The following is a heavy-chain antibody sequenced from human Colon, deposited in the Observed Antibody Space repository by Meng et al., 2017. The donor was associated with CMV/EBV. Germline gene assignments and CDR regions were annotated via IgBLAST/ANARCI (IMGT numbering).Heavy chain of an antibody. Sequence: QVQLQQWGPGLLKPSETLSPTCAVYGGSFSGYYWSWIRQPPGKGLEWIGEINHSGSTNYNPSLKSRVTISVDTSKNQFSLKLSSVTAADTAVYYCASILFAAAAGGWGGYWGQGTLVTVSS. CDR2: INHSGST. J-gene: IGHJ4*02. V-gene: IGHV4-34*01. CDR3: ASILFAAAAGGWGGY. CDR1: GGSFSGYY. D-gene: IGHD6-13*01.